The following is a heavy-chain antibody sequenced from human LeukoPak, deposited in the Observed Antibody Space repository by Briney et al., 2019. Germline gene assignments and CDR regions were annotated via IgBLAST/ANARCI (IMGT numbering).Heavy chain of an antibody. CDR1: GFTFSSYS. D-gene: IGHD6-13*01. V-gene: IGHV3-23*01. CDR3: AKAGHSSSWAWADY. J-gene: IGHJ4*02. CDR2: ISGSDDST. Sequence: PGGSLRLSCAASGFTFSSYSMNWVRQAPGKGLEWVSVISGSDDSTYYADSVKGRFTISRDNSKNTLFLQMNSLRAEDTALYYCAKAGHSSSWAWADYWGQGTLVTVSS.